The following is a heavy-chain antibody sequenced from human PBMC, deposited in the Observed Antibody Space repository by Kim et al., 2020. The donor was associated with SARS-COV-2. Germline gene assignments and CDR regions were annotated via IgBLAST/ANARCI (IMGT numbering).Heavy chain of an antibody. J-gene: IGHJ4*02. D-gene: IGHD3-10*01. CDR3: AALHILQVREGI. CDR1: GFTLRSNC. CDR2: INGDGSEE. Sequence: GGSLRLSCAASGFTLRSNCMSWVRQAPGKGLEWVSVINGDGSEEYYVDSVKGRFTISRDNAKNPLYLQMSSLRTEDTAIYYCAALHILQVREGIWGQGT. V-gene: IGHV3-7*01.